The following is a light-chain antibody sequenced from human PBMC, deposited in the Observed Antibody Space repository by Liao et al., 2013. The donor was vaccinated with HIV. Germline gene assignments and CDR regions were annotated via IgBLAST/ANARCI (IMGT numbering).Light chain of an antibody. CDR1: NLGNKY. CDR3: QVWDIDSHWV. J-gene: IGLJ3*02. V-gene: IGLV3-1*01. Sequence: SYELSQPPSVSVSPGQTATIVCSGDNLGNKYTSWYQHKPGQPPLAVIYQNTQRPPATPARMSASRSGNTATLTISDTQPTDEADYYCQVWDIDSHWVFGGGTRLTVL. CDR2: QNT.